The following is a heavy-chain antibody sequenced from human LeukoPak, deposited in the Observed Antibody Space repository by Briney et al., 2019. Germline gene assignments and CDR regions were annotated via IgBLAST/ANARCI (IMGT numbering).Heavy chain of an antibody. J-gene: IGHJ4*02. CDR2: ISGSGGST. V-gene: IGHV3-23*01. Sequence: GGSLRLSCAASGFTFSSYAMSWVRQAPGKGLEWVSAISGSGGSTYYADSVKGRFTISRDNSKNTLYLQMNSLRAEDAAVYYCAKAAWWRGYCSSTSCYGEFDYWSQGTLVTVSS. CDR3: AKAAWWRGYCSSTSCYGEFDY. CDR1: GFTFSSYA. D-gene: IGHD2-2*01.